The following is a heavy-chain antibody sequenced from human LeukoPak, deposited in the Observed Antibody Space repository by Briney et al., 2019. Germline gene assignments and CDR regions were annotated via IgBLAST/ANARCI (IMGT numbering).Heavy chain of an antibody. Sequence: GGSLRLSCAASGFTVSSNYMSWVRQAPGKGLEWVSVIYSGGSTYYADSVKGRFTISRDNSKNTLYLQMNSLRAEDTAVYYCARGGSGGYYDFWSGYYTFDYWGQGTLVTVSS. V-gene: IGHV3-53*05. CDR2: IYSGGST. D-gene: IGHD3-3*01. J-gene: IGHJ4*02. CDR3: ARGGSGGYYDFWSGYYTFDY. CDR1: GFTVSSNY.